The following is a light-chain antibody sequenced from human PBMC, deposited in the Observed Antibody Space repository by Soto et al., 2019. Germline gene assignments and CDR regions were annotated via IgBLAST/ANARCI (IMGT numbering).Light chain of an antibody. V-gene: IGKV3-20*01. CDR1: QSVSSSY. J-gene: IGKJ1*01. CDR3: QQYGSSRTWT. CDR2: GAS. Sequence: EIVLTQSPGTLSLSPGERATLSCRASQSVSSSYLAWYQQKPGQAPMLLIYGASSRATGIPDRFSGSGSGTDLTLTISRLEPEDFAVYYCQQYGSSRTWTFGQGTKVYIK.